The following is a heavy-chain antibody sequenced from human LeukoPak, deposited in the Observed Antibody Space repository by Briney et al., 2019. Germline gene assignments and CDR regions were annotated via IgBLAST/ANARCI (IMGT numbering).Heavy chain of an antibody. D-gene: IGHD4-23*01. CDR2: ISSSSSTI. Sequence: GGSLRLSCAASGFTCSSYSMNWVRRAPGKGLEWVSYISSSSSTIYYADSVKGRFTISRDNAKNSLYLQMNSLRAEDTAVYYCARAIAAGGNSFTYDYWGQGTLVTVSS. CDR3: ARAIAAGGNSFTYDY. CDR1: GFTCSSYS. J-gene: IGHJ4*02. V-gene: IGHV3-48*04.